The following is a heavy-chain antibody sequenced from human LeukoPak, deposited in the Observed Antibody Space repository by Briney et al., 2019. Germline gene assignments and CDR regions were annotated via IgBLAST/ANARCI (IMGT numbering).Heavy chain of an antibody. J-gene: IGHJ4*02. V-gene: IGHV3-23*01. Sequence: GGSLRLSCAASGFTFSSNAMTWVRQAPGKGLEWVSTIRGNGGGTHYAESLRGRFTISRDNSKSTVYLQMNSLSAEDTAIYYCAKDSHSSGYYFDYWGQGTLVTVSS. CDR1: GFTFSSNA. CDR3: AKDSHSSGYYFDY. D-gene: IGHD3-22*01. CDR2: IRGNGGGT.